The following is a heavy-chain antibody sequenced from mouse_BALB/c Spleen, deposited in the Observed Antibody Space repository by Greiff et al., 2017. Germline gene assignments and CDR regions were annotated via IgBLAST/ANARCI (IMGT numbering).Heavy chain of an antibody. V-gene: IGHV2-9*02. J-gene: IGHJ4*01. CDR2: IWAGGST. D-gene: IGHD1-1*02. Sequence: VQLKESGPGLVAPSQSLSITCTVSGFSLTSYGVHWVRQPPGKGLEWLGVIWAGGSTNYNSALMSRLSISKDNSKSQVFLKMNSLQTDDTAMYYCARGDYGFYYAMDYWGQGTSVTVSS. CDR1: GFSLTSYG. CDR3: ARGDYGFYYAMDY.